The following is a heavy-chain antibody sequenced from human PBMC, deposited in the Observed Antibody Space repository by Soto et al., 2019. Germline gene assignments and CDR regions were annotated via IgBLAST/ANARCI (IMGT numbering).Heavy chain of an antibody. J-gene: IGHJ4*02. CDR2: ISSIGTTI. CDR1: GFSFSDSH. CDR3: SRDPHRRDGYNVDY. Sequence: QVQLVESGGGLVKPGGSLRLSCAASGFSFSDSHMSWIRQAPGKGLECVSYISSIGTTIYYADSVKGRFTLSRDNAKNSLYLQMNSLSAADTAVYYGSRDPHRRDGYNVDYGGQGTLVPVSS. D-gene: IGHD1-1*01. V-gene: IGHV3-11*01.